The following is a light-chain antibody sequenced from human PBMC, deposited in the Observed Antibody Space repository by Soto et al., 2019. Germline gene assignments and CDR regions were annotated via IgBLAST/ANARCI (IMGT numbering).Light chain of an antibody. Sequence: EIVLTHSPGTLSLSPGERATPSCRASQSVSNNYLAWYQQKPGQAPRLLIYGASNRATGIPDRLSVSGSGTDFTLTIRRLEPEDFAVYDCQQYGSSGTFGQGTKVDIK. J-gene: IGKJ1*01. CDR1: QSVSNNY. CDR3: QQYGSSGT. CDR2: GAS. V-gene: IGKV3-20*01.